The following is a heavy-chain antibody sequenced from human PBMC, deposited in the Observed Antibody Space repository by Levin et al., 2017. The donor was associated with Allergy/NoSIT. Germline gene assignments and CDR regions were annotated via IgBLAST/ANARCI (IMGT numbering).Heavy chain of an antibody. CDR1: GGSFSSYG. V-gene: IGHV1-69*13. Sequence: GASVKVSCKASGGSFSSYGIYWVRQAPGQGLEWMGGIIPMFGTADYAQKLQGRVTITADESTTTAYMELSSLRSDDTAVYYCARLTDYSTSSHWGLGTLVTVSS. J-gene: IGHJ1*01. CDR3: ARLTDYSTSSH. CDR2: IIPMFGTA. D-gene: IGHD3-16*01.